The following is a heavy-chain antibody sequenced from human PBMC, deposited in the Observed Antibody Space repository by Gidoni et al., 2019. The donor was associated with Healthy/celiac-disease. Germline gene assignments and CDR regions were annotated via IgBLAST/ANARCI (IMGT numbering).Heavy chain of an antibody. CDR3: AKGGYYDLSNWFDP. D-gene: IGHD3-3*01. J-gene: IGHJ5*02. CDR2: ISWNSGSI. Sequence: EVQLVESGGGLVQPGRSLRLSCAACGFTLDDYAMHWVRQAPGKGLEWVSGISWNSGSIGYADSVKGRFTISRDNAKNSLYLQMNSLRAEDTALYYCAKGGYYDLSNWFDPWGQGTLVTVSS. CDR1: GFTLDDYA. V-gene: IGHV3-9*01.